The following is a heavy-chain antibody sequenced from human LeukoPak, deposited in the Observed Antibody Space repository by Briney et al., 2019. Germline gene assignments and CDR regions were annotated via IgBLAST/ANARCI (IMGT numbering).Heavy chain of an antibody. CDR1: GGSVSSGSYY. Sequence: PSETLSLTCTVSGGSVSSGSYYWSWIRQPPGKGLEWIGYIYYSGSTNYNPSLKSRVTISVDTSKNQFSLKLSSVTAADTAVYYCARDMGRYSGYDYDYWGQGTLVTASS. D-gene: IGHD5-12*01. V-gene: IGHV4-61*01. J-gene: IGHJ4*02. CDR3: ARDMGRYSGYDYDY. CDR2: IYYSGST.